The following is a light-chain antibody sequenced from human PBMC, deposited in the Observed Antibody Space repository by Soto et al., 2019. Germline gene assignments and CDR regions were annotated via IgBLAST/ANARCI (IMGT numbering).Light chain of an antibody. CDR2: EVS. CDR1: SSDVGGYNF. V-gene: IGLV2-14*03. J-gene: IGLJ1*01. CDR3: SSYTTSSTVV. Sequence: QSALTQPASVFGSPGQSITISCTGTSSDVGGYNFVSWYQQHPGKAPKLMIYEVSNRPSGVSNRFSGSKSGNTASLPISGLQPEDEADYYCSSYTTSSTVVFGTGTKVTVL.